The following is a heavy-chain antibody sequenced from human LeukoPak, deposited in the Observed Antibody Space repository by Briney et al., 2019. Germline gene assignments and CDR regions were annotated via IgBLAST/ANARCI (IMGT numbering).Heavy chain of an antibody. CDR2: ISYDGSNK. CDR3: ARDKSAFCSGGTCYPDV. CDR1: GFPFSSYA. Sequence: GGSLRLSCAVSGFPFSSYAMSWVRQAPGKGLEWVAVISYDGSNKYYADSVKGRFTISRDNAKNSMYLQMNSLRDEDTAVYCCARDKSAFCSGGTCYPDVWGQGTTVTVSS. V-gene: IGHV3-30-3*01. D-gene: IGHD2-15*01. J-gene: IGHJ6*02.